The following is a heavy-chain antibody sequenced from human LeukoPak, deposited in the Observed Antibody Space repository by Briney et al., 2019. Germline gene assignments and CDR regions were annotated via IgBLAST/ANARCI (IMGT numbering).Heavy chain of an antibody. Sequence: ASVKISCMACGYTFTGYHIHWVRQAPGQGLEWMGWINPNSGGTNYAQQFQGRVTMTRHTTISTAYMELSRLTSDDTAVYYCARDLGIYCTSISCPFDYRGQGTLVTVSS. J-gene: IGHJ4*02. V-gene: IGHV1-2*02. D-gene: IGHD2-2*01. CDR2: INPNSGGT. CDR1: GYTFTGYH. CDR3: ARDLGIYCTSISCPFDY.